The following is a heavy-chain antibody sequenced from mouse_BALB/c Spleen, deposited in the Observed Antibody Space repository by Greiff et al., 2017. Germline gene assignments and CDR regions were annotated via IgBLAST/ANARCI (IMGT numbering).Heavy chain of an antibody. Sequence: EVMLVESGGGLVQPGGSLRLSCATSGFTFTDYYMSWVRQPPGKALEWLGFIRNKANGYTTEYSASVKGRFTISRDNSQSILYLQMNTLRAEDSATYYCARDPLTGYFDYGGQGTTLTVSS. V-gene: IGHV7-3*02. CDR2: IRNKANGYTT. J-gene: IGHJ2*01. CDR3: ARDPLTGYFDY. CDR1: GFTFTDYY. D-gene: IGHD4-1*01.